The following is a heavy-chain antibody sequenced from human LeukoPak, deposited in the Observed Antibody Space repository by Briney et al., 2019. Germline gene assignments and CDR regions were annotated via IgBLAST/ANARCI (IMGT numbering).Heavy chain of an antibody. CDR2: IYYSGST. CDR1: GGSISSYY. D-gene: IGHD3-16*01. Sequence: SETLSLTCTVSGGSISSYYWSWIRQPPGKGLEWIGNIYYSGSTNYNPSLKSRVTISVDTSKNHFSLKLSSVTAADTAVYYCARGFGSYYYGMDVWGQGTTVTVSS. CDR3: ARGFGSYYYGMDV. J-gene: IGHJ6*02. V-gene: IGHV4-59*01.